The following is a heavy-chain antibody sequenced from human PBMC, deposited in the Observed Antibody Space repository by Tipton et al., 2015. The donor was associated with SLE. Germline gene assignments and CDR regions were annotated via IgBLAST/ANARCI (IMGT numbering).Heavy chain of an antibody. CDR1: GLTVSSNY. V-gene: IGHV3-66*01. CDR2: IYNGGST. Sequence: SLRLSCAASGLTVSSNYMTWVRQAPGKGLEWVSVIYNGGSTYYTDSVKGRFVISRDNSKNTLYLQMNSLRVEDTAVYYCARAMDVWGKGTTVTVSS. CDR3: ARAMDV. J-gene: IGHJ6*03.